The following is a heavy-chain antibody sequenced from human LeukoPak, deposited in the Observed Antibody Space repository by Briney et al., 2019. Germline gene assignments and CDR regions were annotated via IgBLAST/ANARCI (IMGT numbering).Heavy chain of an antibody. V-gene: IGHV3-7*01. Sequence: GGSLRLSCTASGFSFRNTWMSWVRQAPGKGLEWVANIKKDETEIYYADSVKGRFTISRDNAKRSLYLQMNVLRAADTAVYYCATLNWDDGEVSGFDHWGRGIMVTVSS. J-gene: IGHJ5*02. CDR1: GFSFRNTW. CDR3: ATLNWDDGEVSGFDH. CDR2: IKKDETEI. D-gene: IGHD1-26*01.